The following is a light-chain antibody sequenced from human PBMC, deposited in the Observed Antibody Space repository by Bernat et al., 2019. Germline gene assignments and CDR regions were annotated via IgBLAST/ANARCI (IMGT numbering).Light chain of an antibody. Sequence: IVLTQSPGTVSLSPGERATLSCRASQIVGSTYLVWYQPKRGQAPRLLIYGSSFRATGIPDRFIGRGSVTDFTLTISRLEPEDFAVYYCHHFGSSVATFGGGTKVEIK. CDR3: HHFGSSVAT. V-gene: IGKV3-20*01. CDR1: QIVGSTY. J-gene: IGKJ4*01. CDR2: GSS.